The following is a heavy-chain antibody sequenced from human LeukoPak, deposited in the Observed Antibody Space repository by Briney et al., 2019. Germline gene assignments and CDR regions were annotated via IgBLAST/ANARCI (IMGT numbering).Heavy chain of an antibody. CDR3: ARLGYPVDY. CDR1: GGSVTISYY. V-gene: IGHV4-39*01. CDR2: VYYGGST. Sequence: SETLSLTCTVSGGSVTISYYWGWIRQPPGKGLEWIGSVYYGGSTYYNPSLKSRVTMSVDTSKNQFSLKLNSVTAADTAVYYCARLGYPVDYWSQGTLVTVSS. J-gene: IGHJ4*02. D-gene: IGHD6-25*01.